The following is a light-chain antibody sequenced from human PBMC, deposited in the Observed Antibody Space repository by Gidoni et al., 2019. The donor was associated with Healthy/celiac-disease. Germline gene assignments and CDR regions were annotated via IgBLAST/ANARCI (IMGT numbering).Light chain of an antibody. V-gene: IGLV6-57*03. CDR2: EDN. CDR3: QSYDSSNVV. CDR1: RGSIASNY. J-gene: IGLJ2*01. Sequence: LILTQPHSASESPGKPVTISCPRSRGSIASNYVQWSQPRPGSAPTTVIYEDNQRPSGVPDRFSGSIDSSSNSASLTISGLKTEDEADYYCQSYDSSNVVFGGGTKLTVL.